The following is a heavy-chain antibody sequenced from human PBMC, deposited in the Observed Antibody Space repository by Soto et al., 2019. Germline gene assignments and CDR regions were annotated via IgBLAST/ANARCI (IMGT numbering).Heavy chain of an antibody. CDR2: INPSSSTT. CDR3: ARSLGETTSLFDY. J-gene: IGHJ4*02. D-gene: IGHD1-26*01. Sequence: HVQLVQSGAEMKQPGASVKLSCQASGYIFIHCFMHWVRQAPGQGLEWLGGINPSSSTTTYAQKFQGRVTVTRDTSTSTVYMELSSLGSWDTAMYYCARSLGETTSLFDYWGQGSLVTVSA. V-gene: IGHV1-46*01. CDR1: GYIFIHCF.